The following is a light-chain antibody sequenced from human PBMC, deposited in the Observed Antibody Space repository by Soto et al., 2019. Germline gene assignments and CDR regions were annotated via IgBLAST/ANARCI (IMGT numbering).Light chain of an antibody. CDR1: NIKSKS. V-gene: IGLV3-21*02. Sequence: SYELTQPPSLSVAPGQTAKITCGGDNIKSKSVHWYQQRPGQAPVLVVYDDSDRPSGIPDRFSGSNSGNTATLTISRGEAGDEADYYCQVWDSDSAHPSVVFGGGTKVTVL. J-gene: IGLJ2*01. CDR2: DDS. CDR3: QVWDSDSAHPSVV.